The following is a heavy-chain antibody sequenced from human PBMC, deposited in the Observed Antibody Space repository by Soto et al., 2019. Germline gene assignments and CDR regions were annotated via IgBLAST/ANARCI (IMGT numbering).Heavy chain of an antibody. V-gene: IGHV4-30-2*01. CDR2: IYPSGTV. Sequence: PSETLSLTCAVSGVSITTNGYSWSWIWPAPGKGLEWICYIYPSGTVIYSPSLNSRVTISTDTSNNPFSLKLTSVAAADPAVYFCSTSTPCTKSYFDYWGRGTLVTVSS. CDR3: STSTPCTKSYFDY. D-gene: IGHD2-15*01. J-gene: IGHJ4*02. CDR1: GVSITTNGYS.